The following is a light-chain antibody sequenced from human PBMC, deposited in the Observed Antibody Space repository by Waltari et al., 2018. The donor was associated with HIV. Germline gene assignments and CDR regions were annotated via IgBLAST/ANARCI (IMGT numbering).Light chain of an antibody. CDR1: SIDISGFSQ. J-gene: IGLJ1*01. Sequence: QTALTQPASVSGSPGQSITISCSGPSIDISGFSQVPWFQHPPGKAPKLIMFDVSIRPSGLAKRCSGSKAGITASLTISGLQTEDEADYYCSSYTSYSRLVFGTGTKVTV. V-gene: IGLV2-14*01. CDR2: DVS. CDR3: SSYTSYSRLV.